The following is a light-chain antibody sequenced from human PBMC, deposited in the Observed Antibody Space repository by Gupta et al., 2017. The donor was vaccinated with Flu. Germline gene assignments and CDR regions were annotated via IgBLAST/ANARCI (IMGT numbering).Light chain of an antibody. V-gene: IGKV3-20*01. CDR3: QKDRTSRT. Sequence: PGTVSLSPGERAALSCGASQSLRSDVLEWYRQKPGQAPRLLIYGASKSAAGNPDRFSGSGSRTDFTHASSGREPEGVAVYYGQKDRTSRTFGQGTKLEI. J-gene: IGKJ2*02. CDR2: GAS. CDR1: QSLRSDV.